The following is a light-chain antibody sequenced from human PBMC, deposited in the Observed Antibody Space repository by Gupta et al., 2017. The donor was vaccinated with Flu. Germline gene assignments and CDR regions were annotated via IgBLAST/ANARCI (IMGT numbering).Light chain of an antibody. CDR2: GNS. Sequence: QSVLTQPLSVSRAPGQRVTISCTGSSSNIGAGYDVHWYQQLPGTAPKLLIYGNSNRPSGVPDRFSGSKSGTSASLAITGLQAEDEADYYCQSYDSSLSGSVVFGGGTKLTVL. V-gene: IGLV1-40*01. J-gene: IGLJ2*01. CDR3: QSYDSSLSGSVV. CDR1: SSNIGAGYD.